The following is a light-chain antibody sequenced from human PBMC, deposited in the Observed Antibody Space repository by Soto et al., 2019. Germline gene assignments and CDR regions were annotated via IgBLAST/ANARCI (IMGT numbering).Light chain of an antibody. CDR1: QDIRND. CDR2: AAT. V-gene: IGKV1-6*01. Sequence: AIQMTQSPSSLSASVGDRVTITCRASQDIRNDLGWYQQKPGRAPNLLIYAATTLQSGVPSRFSGSGSGTDLTLTISSLQPEDFATYFCLQDYDFPRTFGQGTKVEI. J-gene: IGKJ1*01. CDR3: LQDYDFPRT.